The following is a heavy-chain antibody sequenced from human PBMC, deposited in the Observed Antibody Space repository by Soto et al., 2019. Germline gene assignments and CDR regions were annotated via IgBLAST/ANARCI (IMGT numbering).Heavy chain of an antibody. CDR3: ARPQHYYYYYYGMDV. CDR2: IIPIFGTA. Sequence: SVKVSCKTSGGSFSNFGISWVRQAPVQGLEWMGGIIPIFGTANYAQKFQGRVTITADESTSTAYMELSSLRSEDTAVYYCARPQHYYYYYYGMDVWGQGNTVTVS. V-gene: IGHV1-69*13. CDR1: GGSFSNFG. J-gene: IGHJ6*02.